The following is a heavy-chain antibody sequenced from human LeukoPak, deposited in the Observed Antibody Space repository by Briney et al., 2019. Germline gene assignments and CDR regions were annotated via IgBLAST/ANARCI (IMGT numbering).Heavy chain of an antibody. CDR1: GFTFSSNY. D-gene: IGHD3-22*01. J-gene: IGHJ4*02. CDR3: ARDHYYDRAGAPYYFDY. CDR2: IYSGGST. Sequence: GGSLRLSCAASGFTFSSNYMSWVRQAPGKGLEWVSVIYSGGSTYYADSVKGRFTISRDNSKNTLYLQMNSLRAEDTAVYYCARDHYYDRAGAPYYFDYWGQGTLVTVSS. V-gene: IGHV3-53*01.